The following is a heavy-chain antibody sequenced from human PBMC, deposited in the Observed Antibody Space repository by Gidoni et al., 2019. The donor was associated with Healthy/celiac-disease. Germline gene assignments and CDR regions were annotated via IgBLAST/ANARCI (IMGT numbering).Heavy chain of an antibody. J-gene: IGHJ3*02. CDR2: IRSKAYGGTT. V-gene: IGHV3-49*05. CDR1: GFTFGDYA. CDR3: TRDRGGHDAFDI. D-gene: IGHD3-10*01. Sequence: EVQLVESGGGLVKPGRSLRLSCTASGFTFGDYAMSWFRQAPGKGLEWVGFIRSKAYGGTTEYAASVKGRVTISRDDSKSIAYLQMNSLKTEDTAVYYCTRDRGGHDAFDIWGQGTMVTVSS.